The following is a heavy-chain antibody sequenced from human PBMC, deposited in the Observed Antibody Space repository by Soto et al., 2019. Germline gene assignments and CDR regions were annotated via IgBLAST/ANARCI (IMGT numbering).Heavy chain of an antibody. CDR2: ISYDGSNK. CDR1: GFTFSSYG. J-gene: IGHJ4*02. CDR3: ASTTYSSSIPFDY. Sequence: GSLRLSCAASGFTFSSYGMHWVRQAPGKGLEWVAVISYDGSNKYYADSVKGRFTISRDNSKNTLYLQMNSLRAEDTAVYYCASTTYSSSIPFDYWGQGTLVTVSS. D-gene: IGHD6-6*01. V-gene: IGHV3-30*03.